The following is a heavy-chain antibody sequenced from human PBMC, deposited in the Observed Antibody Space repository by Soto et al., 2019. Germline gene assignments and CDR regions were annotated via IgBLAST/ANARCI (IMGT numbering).Heavy chain of an antibody. CDR3: ARGRHDYGDYGWVY. D-gene: IGHD4-17*01. Sequence: SETLSLTCTVSGGSISSGGYYWSGILQHPGKGLEWIGYIYYSGSTYYNPSLKSRVTISVDTSKNQFSLKLSSVTAADTAVYYCARGRHDYGDYGWVYWGQGTLVTVSS. CDR2: IYYSGST. CDR1: GGSISSGGYY. V-gene: IGHV4-31*03. J-gene: IGHJ4*02.